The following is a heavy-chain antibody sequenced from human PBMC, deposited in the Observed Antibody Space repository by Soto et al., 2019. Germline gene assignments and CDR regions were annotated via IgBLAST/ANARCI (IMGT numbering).Heavy chain of an antibody. D-gene: IGHD2-2*01. CDR3: TRLFCSSSSCLTPSCSDP. V-gene: IGHV4-4*02. J-gene: IGHJ5*02. CDR1: GGSIISNNW. Sequence: QVQLQESGPGLVKPSGTLSLTCAVSGGSIISNNWWSWVRQAPGPGLEWFGDIFHSGSTNYNRSLKSRVTISVDKSKNQFSLKLSSVTAADTAMYYCTRLFCSSSSCLTPSCSDPWGQGTLVTVSS. CDR2: IFHSGST.